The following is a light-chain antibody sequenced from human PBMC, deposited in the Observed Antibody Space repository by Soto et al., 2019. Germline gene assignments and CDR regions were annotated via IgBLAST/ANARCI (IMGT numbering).Light chain of an antibody. Sequence: EIVLTQSPGTLSLSPGERATLSCRASQSVSSSYLAWYQQKPGQAPRLLIYGASSRATGIPARFSGRGSGTHFTLTISRLEPEDFAVYYCQQYGSAPPRYTFGQGTKLEIK. CDR2: GAS. CDR3: QQYGSAPPRYT. J-gene: IGKJ2*01. V-gene: IGKV3-20*01. CDR1: QSVSSSY.